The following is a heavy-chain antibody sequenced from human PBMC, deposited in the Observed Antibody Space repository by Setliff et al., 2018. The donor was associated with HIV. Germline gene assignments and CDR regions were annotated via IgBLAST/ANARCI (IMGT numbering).Heavy chain of an antibody. CDR2: IDTDGSIT. CDR1: GFTFSSYA. J-gene: IGHJ4*02. Sequence: GGSLRLSCAASGFTFSSYAMSWVRQTPEKGLVWVSRIDTDGSITSYADSVKGRFTISSDNSKNTLYLQMNSLRAEDTAVYYCAKDPRAAVATICDYWGQGTLVTVSS. CDR3: AKDPRAAVATICDY. V-gene: IGHV3-23*03. D-gene: IGHD5-12*01.